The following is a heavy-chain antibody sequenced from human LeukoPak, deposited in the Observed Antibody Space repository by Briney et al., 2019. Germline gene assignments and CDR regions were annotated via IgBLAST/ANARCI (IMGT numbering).Heavy chain of an antibody. CDR1: GLTFSTSA. Sequence: SVKVSYKTSGLTFSTSAIQWLRQVRGQSLEWMGWIVVGNGNTRYAQKLQERVTITRDMSTSTAYMELSSLRSEDTAVYYCAAETYIQGCCNCDVGGQGTVITVSS. V-gene: IGHV1-58*02. CDR3: AAETYIQGCCNCDV. D-gene: IGHD2/OR15-2a*01. CDR2: IVVGNGNT. J-gene: IGHJ3*01.